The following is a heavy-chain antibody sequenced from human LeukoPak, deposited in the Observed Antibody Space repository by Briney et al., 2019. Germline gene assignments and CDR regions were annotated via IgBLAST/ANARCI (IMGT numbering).Heavy chain of an antibody. CDR2: FDPEDGET. CDR1: GYTLTELS. Sequence: ASVKVSCKVSGYTLTELSMHWVRQVPGKGLEWMGGFDPEDGETIYAQKFQGRVTMTEDTSTDTAYMELSSLRSEDTAVYYCATLSYGGNSAYFDLWGRGTLVTVSS. J-gene: IGHJ2*01. V-gene: IGHV1-24*01. D-gene: IGHD4-23*01. CDR3: ATLSYGGNSAYFDL.